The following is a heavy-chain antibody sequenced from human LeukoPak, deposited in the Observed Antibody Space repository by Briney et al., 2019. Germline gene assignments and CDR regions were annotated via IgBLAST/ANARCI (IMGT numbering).Heavy chain of an antibody. CDR2: IKSKTDGGTT. Sequence: GGSLRLSCAASGFTFSNAWMSWVRQTPGKGLEWVGRIKSKTDGGTTDYAAPVKGRFTISRDDSKNTLYLQMNSLKTEDTAVYYCTTPSPHCSSTSCKIFDYWGQGTLVTVSS. CDR3: TTPSPHCSSTSCKIFDY. D-gene: IGHD2-2*01. J-gene: IGHJ4*02. CDR1: GFTFSNAW. V-gene: IGHV3-15*01.